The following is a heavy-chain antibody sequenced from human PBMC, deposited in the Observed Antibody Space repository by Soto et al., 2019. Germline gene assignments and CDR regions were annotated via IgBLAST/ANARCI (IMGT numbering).Heavy chain of an antibody. CDR2: ISAYNGAT. CDR3: AQDGGGSSGYGIDY. CDR1: GYTFTNFG. D-gene: IGHD5-12*01. V-gene: IGHV1-18*01. J-gene: IGHJ4*02. Sequence: QFQLIQSGAELKKPGASVKVSCETSGYTFTNFGVSWVRQAPGQGPEWMGWISAYNGATEYAQKVQGRITITKNTSTSTAYMELRSLTSDDTAVYYCAQDGGGSSGYGIDYWGQGTLVTVSA.